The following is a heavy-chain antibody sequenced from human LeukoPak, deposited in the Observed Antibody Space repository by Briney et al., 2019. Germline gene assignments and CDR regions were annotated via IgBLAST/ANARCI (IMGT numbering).Heavy chain of an antibody. V-gene: IGHV4-34*01. D-gene: IGHD4-17*01. CDR2: INHSGSS. CDR1: GGSFSGYY. Sequence: SEALSLTCAVYGGSFSGYYWSWIRQPPGKGLEWIGEINHSGSSNYNPSLKSRVTISVDTSKNQFSLKLSSVTAADTAVYYCARGEDGDYYFQHWGQGTLVTVSS. CDR3: ARGEDGDYYFQH. J-gene: IGHJ1*01.